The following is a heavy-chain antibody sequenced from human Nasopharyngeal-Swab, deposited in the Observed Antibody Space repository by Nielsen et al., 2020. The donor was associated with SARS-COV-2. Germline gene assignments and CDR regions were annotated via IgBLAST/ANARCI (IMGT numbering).Heavy chain of an antibody. CDR1: GGSISSGGYY. V-gene: IGHV4-31*03. J-gene: IGHJ2*01. D-gene: IGHD6-19*01. CDR2: IYYSGST. Sequence: SETLSLTCTVSGGSISSGGYYWSWIRQHPGKGLEWIGYIYYSGSTYYNPSLKSRVTISVDTSKNQFSLKLSSVTAADTAVYYCARAVAGRSWYFDLWGRGTLVTVSS. CDR3: ARAVAGRSWYFDL.